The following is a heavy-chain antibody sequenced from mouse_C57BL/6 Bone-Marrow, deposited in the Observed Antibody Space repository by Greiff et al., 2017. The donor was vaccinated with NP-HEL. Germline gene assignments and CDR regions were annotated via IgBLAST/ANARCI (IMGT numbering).Heavy chain of an antibody. CDR1: GYTFTSYW. J-gene: IGHJ2*01. CDR3: ARRDHFDY. D-gene: IGHD3-3*01. Sequence: VQLQQSGAELVKPGASVKLSCKASGYTFTSYWMQWVKQRPGQGLEWIGEIDPSDSYTNYNQKFKGKATLTVDTSSSTAYMQLSSLTSEDSAVYYCARRDHFDYWGQGTTLTVSS. V-gene: IGHV1-50*01. CDR2: IDPSDSYT.